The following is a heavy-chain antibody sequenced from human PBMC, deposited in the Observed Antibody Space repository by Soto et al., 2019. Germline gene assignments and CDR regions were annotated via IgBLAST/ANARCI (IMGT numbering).Heavy chain of an antibody. CDR2: INPSGGST. CDR1: GYTFTSYY. CDR3: ASELAYYYDSSGYYVDY. V-gene: IGHV1-46*01. J-gene: IGHJ4*02. D-gene: IGHD3-22*01. Sequence: GASVKVSCKASGYTFTSYYMHWVRQAPGQGLEWMVIINPSGGSTSYAQKFQGRVTMTRDTSTSTVYMELSSLRSEHTAVYYCASELAYYYDSSGYYVDYWGQGTLVTVSS.